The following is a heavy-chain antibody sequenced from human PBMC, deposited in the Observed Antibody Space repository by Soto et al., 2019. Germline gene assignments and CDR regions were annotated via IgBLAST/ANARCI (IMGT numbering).Heavy chain of an antibody. V-gene: IGHV1-69*19. J-gene: IGHJ4*02. D-gene: IGHD3-10*01. CDR3: AREVQVHTPAFVY. CDR1: GGTFNTYA. CDR2: ISPMFGAA. Sequence: QVQLVQSGAEMKKPGSSVKVSCQSSGGTFNTYAMNWVRQAPGQGPEWMGDISPMFGAANYAPKFQGRVTITAGESTGTSYMQLSSFTSEDTALYFCAREVQVHTPAFVYWGQGTLVTVSS.